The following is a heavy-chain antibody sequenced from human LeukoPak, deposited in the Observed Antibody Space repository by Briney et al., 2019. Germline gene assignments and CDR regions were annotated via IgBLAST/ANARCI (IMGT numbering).Heavy chain of an antibody. CDR1: VFIFSSYA. J-gene: IGHJ4*02. D-gene: IGHD3-10*01. CDR2: ISGSGGST. CDR3: AKGSDYYGSVTSKKTD. V-gene: IGHV3-23*01. Sequence: GGSLRLSCAASVFIFSSYAMSWVRQAPGKGLEWVSTISGSGGSTYYADSVKGRFTISRDNSKNTLYVQMTSLRAEDTAIYYCAKGSDYYGSVTSKKTDWGQGTQVTVSS.